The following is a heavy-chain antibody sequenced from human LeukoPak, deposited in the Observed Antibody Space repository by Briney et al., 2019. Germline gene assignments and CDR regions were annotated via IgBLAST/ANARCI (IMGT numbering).Heavy chain of an antibody. Sequence: GASLRLSCAASGFTFSSYAMSWVRQAPGKGLEWVAIIKYDGSVKYYVDSVRGRFTISRDNARNSLYLQMHSLRAEDTAVYYCAKGGGRPLGDAYDIWGQGTMVTVSS. D-gene: IGHD1-26*01. CDR2: IKYDGSVK. CDR3: AKGGGRPLGDAYDI. V-gene: IGHV3-7*01. J-gene: IGHJ3*02. CDR1: GFTFSSYA.